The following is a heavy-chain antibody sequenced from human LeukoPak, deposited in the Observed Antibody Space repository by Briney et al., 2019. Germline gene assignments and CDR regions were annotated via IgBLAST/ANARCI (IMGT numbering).Heavy chain of an antibody. D-gene: IGHD3-9*01. Sequence: SVKVSCKASGYTFTSYGISWVRQAPGQGLEWMGGIIPIFGTANYAQKFQGRVTITADESTSTAYMELSSLRSEDTAVYYCARADYDILTGYYKGAFDIWGQGTMVTVSS. CDR1: GYTFTSYG. J-gene: IGHJ3*02. CDR2: IIPIFGTA. V-gene: IGHV1-69*13. CDR3: ARADYDILTGYYKGAFDI.